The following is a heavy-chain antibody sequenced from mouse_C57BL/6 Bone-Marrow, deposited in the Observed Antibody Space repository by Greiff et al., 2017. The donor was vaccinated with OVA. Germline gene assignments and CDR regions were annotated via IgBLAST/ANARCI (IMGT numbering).Heavy chain of an antibody. Sequence: QVQLQQSGPELVKPGASVKISCKASGYAFSSSWMNWVKQRPGKGLEWIGRIYPGDGDTNYNGKFKGKATLTADKSSSTAYMQLSSLTSEDSAVDFCAKFYYDYLYYFDYWGQGTTLTVSS. D-gene: IGHD2-4*01. CDR2: IYPGDGDT. CDR3: AKFYYDYLYYFDY. V-gene: IGHV1-82*01. J-gene: IGHJ2*01. CDR1: GYAFSSSW.